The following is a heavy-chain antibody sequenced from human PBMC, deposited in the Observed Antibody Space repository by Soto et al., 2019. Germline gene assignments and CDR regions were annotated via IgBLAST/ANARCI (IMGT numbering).Heavy chain of an antibody. CDR3: ARAYIPMTTVTTSPRPYGMDV. CDR2: INHSGST. D-gene: IGHD4-4*01. Sequence: NPSETLSLTCAVYGGSFSGYYWSWIRQPPGKGLEWIGEINHSGSTNYNPSLKSRVTISVDTSKNQFSLKLSSVTAADTAVYYCARAYIPMTTVTTSPRPYGMDVWGRGTTVTVS. J-gene: IGHJ6*02. CDR1: GGSFSGYY. V-gene: IGHV4-34*01.